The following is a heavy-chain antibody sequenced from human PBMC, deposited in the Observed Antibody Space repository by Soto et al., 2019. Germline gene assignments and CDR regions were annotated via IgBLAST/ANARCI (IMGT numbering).Heavy chain of an antibody. CDR2: IILIFGTA. Sequence: QVQLVQSGAEVKKPGSSVKLSCKASGGTFSSYAISWVRQAPGQGLEWMGGIILIFGTANYAQKFQGRVTITADKSTSTAYMELRSLRSEDTVVYYCASHFRESSGSSPMYYWGQGTLVTVSS. D-gene: IGHD1-26*01. CDR1: GGTFSSYA. CDR3: ASHFRESSGSSPMYY. J-gene: IGHJ4*02. V-gene: IGHV1-69*06.